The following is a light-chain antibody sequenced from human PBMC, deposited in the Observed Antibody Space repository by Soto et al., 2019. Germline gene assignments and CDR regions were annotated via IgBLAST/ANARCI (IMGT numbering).Light chain of an antibody. Sequence: EIVMTQSPATLSVSPGEGATLSCRASQSVTSNLAWYQQQPGQAPRLLIYGTSTRATGIPARLSGSGSGTEFTLTISSLQSEDFAVYYCQQYYNWPYTFGQVTKLEIK. J-gene: IGKJ2*01. CDR1: QSVTSN. V-gene: IGKV3-15*01. CDR3: QQYYNWPYT. CDR2: GTS.